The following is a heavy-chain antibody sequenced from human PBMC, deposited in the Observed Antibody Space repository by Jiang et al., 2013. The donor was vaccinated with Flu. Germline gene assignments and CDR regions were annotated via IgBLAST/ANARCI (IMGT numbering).Heavy chain of an antibody. J-gene: IGHJ4*02. CDR2: INHSGST. V-gene: IGHV4-34*01. CDR3: ARGGIIAVAGTLYY. D-gene: IGHD6-19*01. Sequence: LEWIGEINHSGSTNYNPSLKSRVTISVDTSKNQFSLKLSSVTAADTAVYYCARGGIIAVAGTLYYWGQGTLVTVSS.